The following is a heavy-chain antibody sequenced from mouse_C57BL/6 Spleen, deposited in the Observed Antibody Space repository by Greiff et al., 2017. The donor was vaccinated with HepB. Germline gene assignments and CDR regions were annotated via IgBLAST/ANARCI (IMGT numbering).Heavy chain of an antibody. CDR2: IHPNSGST. V-gene: IGHV1-64*01. Sequence: QVQLQQPGAELVKPGASVKLSCKASGYTFTSYWMHWVKQRPGQGLEWIGMIHPNSGSTNYNEKFKSKATLTVDKSSSTAYMQLSSLTSEDSAVYYCARGVYDGYYDWYFDYWGQGTTLTVSS. CDR3: ARGVYDGYYDWYFDY. CDR1: GYTFTSYW. J-gene: IGHJ2*01. D-gene: IGHD2-3*01.